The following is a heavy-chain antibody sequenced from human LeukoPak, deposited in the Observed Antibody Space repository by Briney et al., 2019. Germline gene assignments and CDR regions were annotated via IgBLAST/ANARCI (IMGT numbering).Heavy chain of an antibody. V-gene: IGHV3-9*01. J-gene: IGHJ6*02. CDR3: AKDVYYYYYYGMDV. CDR2: ISWNSGSI. Sequence: GGSLRLSCAASGFTFSTYAMHWVRQAPGKGLEWVSGISWNSGSIGYADSVKGRFTISRDNAKNSLYLQMNSLRAEDTALYYCAKDVYYYYYYGMDVWGQGTTVTVSS. CDR1: GFTFSTYA.